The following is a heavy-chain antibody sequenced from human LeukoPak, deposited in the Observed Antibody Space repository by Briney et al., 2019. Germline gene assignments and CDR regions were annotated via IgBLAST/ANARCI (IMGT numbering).Heavy chain of an antibody. CDR1: GGSISSDY. CDR2: IYYSGST. J-gene: IGHJ4*02. V-gene: IGHV4-59*08. D-gene: IGHD3-10*01. Sequence: PSETLSLTCTVSGGSISSDYWSWIRQPPGKGLEWIGYIYYSGSTNYNPSLKSRVTISVDTSKNHFSVKLSSVTAADTAVYYCARYGSGSYLPFYYFDYWGQGTLVTVSS. CDR3: ARYGSGSYLPFYYFDY.